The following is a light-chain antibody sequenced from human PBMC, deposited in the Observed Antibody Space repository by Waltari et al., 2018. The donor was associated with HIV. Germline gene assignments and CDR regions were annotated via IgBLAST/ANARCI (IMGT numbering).Light chain of an antibody. V-gene: IGLV2-14*01. Sequence: QSALTQPASVSGSPGQSITISCTGTSSDVGGYNYVSWYQQHPGKAPKLMIYEVSNRPSGVSKRFSGSKSGNTASLTISGLQAEDEADYYCSSYTSSSVLFGGGTKVTVL. J-gene: IGLJ2*01. CDR2: EVS. CDR3: SSYTSSSVL. CDR1: SSDVGGYNY.